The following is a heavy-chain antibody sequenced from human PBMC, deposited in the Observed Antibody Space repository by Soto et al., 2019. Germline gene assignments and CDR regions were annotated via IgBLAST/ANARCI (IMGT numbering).Heavy chain of an antibody. V-gene: IGHV3-33*01. CDR2: IWNDGSNK. D-gene: IGHD5-12*01. Sequence: GGSLRLSCSSSGCTFRDHAMHWVRHAPGKGRDLLAIIWNDGSNKFYAGSVQGRFTISRDNSKNTVYLQMNTLSAEDTAVYYCARALFPDVDIYAMDVWGQGTTVTVSS. CDR1: GCTFRDHA. J-gene: IGHJ6*02. CDR3: ARALFPDVDIYAMDV.